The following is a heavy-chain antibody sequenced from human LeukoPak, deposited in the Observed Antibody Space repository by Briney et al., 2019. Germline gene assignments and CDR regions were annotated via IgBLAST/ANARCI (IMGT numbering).Heavy chain of an antibody. CDR1: GFTFSTFL. V-gene: IGHV3-7*01. CDR2: INQDGSEN. J-gene: IGHJ6*02. Sequence: GGSLRLSCAVSGFTFSTFLMSWVRQAPGKGLEWVANINQDGSENYYVGSAKGRFTISRDNAKSSLFLQLISLRAEDTAVYYCARGQNMGVWGQGTTVTVSS. CDR3: ARGQNMGV.